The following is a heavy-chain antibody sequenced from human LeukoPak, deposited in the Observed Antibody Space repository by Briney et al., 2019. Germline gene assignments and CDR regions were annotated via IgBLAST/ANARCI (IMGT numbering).Heavy chain of an antibody. D-gene: IGHD1-7*01. V-gene: IGHV4-39*07. CDR2: TT. J-gene: IGHJ6*02. Sequence: SETLSLTCTVSGGSVTAGDYHWGWIRQPPGTGLHWVATTWQGASLNSRVTISLDTSKNQFSLRLTSVTAADTAVYYCARIFGNYQEAMDVWGPGITVTVSS. CDR3: ARIFGNYQEAMDV. CDR1: GGSVTAGDYH.